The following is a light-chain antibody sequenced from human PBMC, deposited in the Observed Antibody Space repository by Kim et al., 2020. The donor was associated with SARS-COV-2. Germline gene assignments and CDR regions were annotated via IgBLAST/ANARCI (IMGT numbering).Light chain of an antibody. Sequence: SYELTQPPSVSVAPGKTARITCGGNNLGSKSVHWYQQKPGQAPVLVIYYDSDRPSGIPERFSGSNSGNTATLTISRVEAGDEADYYCQVWDSSSDGGVFGGGTKLTVL. CDR2: YDS. J-gene: IGLJ3*02. CDR3: QVWDSSSDGGV. CDR1: NLGSKS. V-gene: IGLV3-21*04.